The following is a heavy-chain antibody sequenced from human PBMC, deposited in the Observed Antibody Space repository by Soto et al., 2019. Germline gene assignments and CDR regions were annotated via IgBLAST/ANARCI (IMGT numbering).Heavy chain of an antibody. D-gene: IGHD3-10*01. V-gene: IGHV4-34*01. Sequence: SETLSLTCAVYGGSFSGYYWSWIRQPPGKGLEWIGEINHSGSTNYNPSLKSRVTISVDTSKNQFSLKLSSVTAADTAVYYCARVLRKKYGSGSPHAFDIWGQGTMVTVSS. J-gene: IGHJ3*02. CDR3: ARVLRKKYGSGSPHAFDI. CDR2: INHSGST. CDR1: GGSFSGYY.